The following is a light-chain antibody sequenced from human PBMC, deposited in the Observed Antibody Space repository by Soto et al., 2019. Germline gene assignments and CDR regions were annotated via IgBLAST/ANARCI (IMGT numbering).Light chain of an antibody. Sequence: DIQMTQSPSSLSASVGDRVTITCQASQDISNYLNWYQQKPGKAPKLLIYDASNLETGVPSRFSGSGSGTDFTFTISSLQPEAIATYYCQQYDNLSLTFGGGTKVEI. V-gene: IGKV1-33*01. CDR1: QDISNY. CDR3: QQYDNLSLT. J-gene: IGKJ4*01. CDR2: DAS.